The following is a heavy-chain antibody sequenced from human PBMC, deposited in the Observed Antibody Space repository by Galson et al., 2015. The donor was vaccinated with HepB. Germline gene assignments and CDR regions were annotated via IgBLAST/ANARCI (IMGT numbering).Heavy chain of an antibody. Sequence: SLRLSCAASGFTFSHYWMHWVRQVPGKGLVWVSRIQSDGSSAYVADSVKGRFTISRDNAKNTLYLQMNSLRAEDTAVYYCARAGLSYCGGDCYPPYFDYWGQGTLVTVSS. CDR3: ARAGLSYCGGDCYPPYFDY. CDR1: GFTFSHYW. CDR2: IQSDGSSA. J-gene: IGHJ4*02. D-gene: IGHD2-21*02. V-gene: IGHV3-74*01.